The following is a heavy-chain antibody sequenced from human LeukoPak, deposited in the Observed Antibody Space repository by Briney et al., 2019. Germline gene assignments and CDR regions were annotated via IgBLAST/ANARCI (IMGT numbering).Heavy chain of an antibody. J-gene: IGHJ4*02. D-gene: IGHD4-17*01. CDR1: GGSISSYY. CDR3: ARESAVTTSSGFDY. Sequence: PSETLSLTCTVSGGSISSYYWSWIRQPPGKGLEWIGYIYYSGSTNYNPSPKSRVTISVDTSKNQFSLKLSSVTAADTAVYYCARESAVTTSSGFDYWGQGTLVTVSS. CDR2: IYYSGST. V-gene: IGHV4-59*01.